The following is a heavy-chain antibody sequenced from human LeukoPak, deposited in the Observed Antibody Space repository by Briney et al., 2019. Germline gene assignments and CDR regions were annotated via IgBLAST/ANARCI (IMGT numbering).Heavy chain of an antibody. Sequence: SVKVSCKASGYAFTDYYIHWVRQAPGQGLEWMGWINPKSGDTNYAEKFQGRVTMTRDTSITTAYMEVSSLRSGDTAVYYCARDWLLRYSQGGLDYWGQGTLVTVSS. CDR3: ARDWLLRYSQGGLDY. V-gene: IGHV1-2*02. D-gene: IGHD3-9*01. J-gene: IGHJ4*02. CDR1: GYAFTDYY. CDR2: INPKSGDT.